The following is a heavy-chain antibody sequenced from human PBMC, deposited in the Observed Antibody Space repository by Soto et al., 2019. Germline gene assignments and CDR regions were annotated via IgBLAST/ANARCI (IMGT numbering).Heavy chain of an antibody. D-gene: IGHD2-21*02. V-gene: IGHV2-5*02. J-gene: IGHJ6*02. CDR2: IYWDDDK. Sequence: SGPTLVNPTETLGLSFTFSACSLSTGRVGVGWIRQPPGKALEWLALIYWDDDKRYSPSLRSRLTITKDTSKNQVVLTMTNMDPVDTATYYCIQSRCGGDCLQSYASYYYYGMDVWGQGTTVTVSS. CDR1: ACSLSTGRVG. CDR3: IQSRCGGDCLQSYASYYYYGMDV.